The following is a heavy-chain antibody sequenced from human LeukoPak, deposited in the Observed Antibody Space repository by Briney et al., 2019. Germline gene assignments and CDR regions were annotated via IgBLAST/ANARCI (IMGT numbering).Heavy chain of an antibody. D-gene: IGHD6-19*01. CDR1: GYSMRNVFF. CDR2: IDDKGLT. CDR3: GTGGNVAVAGVLH. Sequence: SETLSLTCSVSGYSMRNVFFWGWIRQPPGKGLEWLGSIDDKGLTHYNPSLQSRVSISVDTSNNQFSLRVRSVTAAGTAVYYCGTGGNVAVAGVLHWGQGALVTVYS. V-gene: IGHV4-38-2*02. J-gene: IGHJ4*02.